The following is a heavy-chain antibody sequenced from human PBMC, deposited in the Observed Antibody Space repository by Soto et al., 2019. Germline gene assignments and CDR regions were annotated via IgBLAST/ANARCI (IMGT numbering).Heavy chain of an antibody. CDR1: GGSIGSYY. CDR2: IYYSGST. V-gene: IGHV4-59*01. D-gene: IGHD5-18*01. CDR3: ARGGYSYGRDYGMDV. Sequence: SETLSLTCTVSGGSIGSYYWSWIRQPPGKGLEWIGYIYYSGSTNYNPSLKSRVTISVDTSKNQFSLKLTSVTAADTAVYYCARGGYSYGRDYGMDVWGQGTTVTVS. J-gene: IGHJ6*02.